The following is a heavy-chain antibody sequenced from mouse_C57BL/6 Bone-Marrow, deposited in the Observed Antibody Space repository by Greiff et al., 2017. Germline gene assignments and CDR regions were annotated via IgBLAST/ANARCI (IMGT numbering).Heavy chain of an antibody. CDR3: ARRRIYYDYAWFAY. CDR2: ILPGSGST. Sequence: VQLQQSGAELMKPGASVKLSCKATGYTFTGYWIAWVKQRPGHGLEWIGEILPGSGSTNYNEKVKGKATFTADTSSNTAYMQLSSLTTEDSAIYYCARRRIYYDYAWFAYWGQGTLVTVSA. CDR1: GYTFTGYW. V-gene: IGHV1-9*01. J-gene: IGHJ3*01. D-gene: IGHD2-4*01.